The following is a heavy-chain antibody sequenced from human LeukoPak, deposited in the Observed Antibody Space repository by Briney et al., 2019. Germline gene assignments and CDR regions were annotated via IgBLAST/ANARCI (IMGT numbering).Heavy chain of an antibody. V-gene: IGHV3-30-3*01. CDR3: ARATVPAAIRYYYYGMDV. CDR1: GFTFSSYA. CDR2: ISYDGSNK. D-gene: IGHD2-2*02. J-gene: IGHJ6*02. Sequence: GRSLRLSCAASGFTFSSYAMHWVRQAQGKGMEWVAVISYDGSNKYYADSVKGRFTISRDNSKNTLYLQMNSLRAEDTAVYYCARATVPAAIRYYYYGMDVWGQGTTVTVSS.